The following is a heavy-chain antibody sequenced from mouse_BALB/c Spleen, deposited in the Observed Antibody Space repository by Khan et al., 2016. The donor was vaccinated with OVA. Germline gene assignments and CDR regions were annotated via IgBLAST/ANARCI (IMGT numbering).Heavy chain of an antibody. D-gene: IGHD2-1*01. CDR1: GYTFTSYT. CDR2: INPSSGYT. V-gene: IGHV1-4*02. Sequence: VQLQQSAAELARPGASVKMSCKASGYTFTSYTMHWVKQRPGQGLEWIGYINPSSGYTEYNQKFKDKTTLTADKSSSTAYMQLSSLTSEDSAVYYCARSDGNYDMDYWGQGTSVTVSS. J-gene: IGHJ4*01. CDR3: ARSDGNYDMDY.